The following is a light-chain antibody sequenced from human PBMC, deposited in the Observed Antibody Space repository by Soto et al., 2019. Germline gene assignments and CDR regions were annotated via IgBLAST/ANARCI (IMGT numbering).Light chain of an antibody. J-gene: IGKJ1*01. Sequence: GDRVTITCRASQSISSWLSWYQQKPGKAPKLLIYHASSLESGVPSRFSGSGSGTEFTLTISSLQPDDFETYYCQQYNSYSWTCGQGTKVDIK. CDR1: QSISSW. CDR2: HAS. V-gene: IGKV1-5*01. CDR3: QQYNSYSWT.